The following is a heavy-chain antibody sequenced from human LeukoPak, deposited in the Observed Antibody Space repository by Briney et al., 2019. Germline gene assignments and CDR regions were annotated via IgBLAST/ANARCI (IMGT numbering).Heavy chain of an antibody. CDR2: INHSGST. CDR1: GGSFSGYY. D-gene: IGHD2-15*01. Sequence: SETLSLTCAVYGGSFSGYYWSWIRQPPGKGLEWIGEINHSGSTNYNPSLKSRVTISVDTSKNQFSLKLSSVTAADTAVYYCARAYCSGGSRYLWYAFDILGQGTMVTGSS. CDR3: ARAYCSGGSRYLWYAFDI. J-gene: IGHJ3*02. V-gene: IGHV4-34*01.